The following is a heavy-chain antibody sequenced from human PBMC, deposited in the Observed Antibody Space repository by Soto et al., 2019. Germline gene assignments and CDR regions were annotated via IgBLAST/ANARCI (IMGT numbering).Heavy chain of an antibody. CDR3: ARVKRMVRGVPYFDY. Sequence: SVKVSCKASGGTFSSCAISWVRQAPGQGLEWMGGIIPISGTANYAQKFQGRVTITADESTSTAYMELSSLRSEDTAVYYCARVKRMVRGVPYFDYWGQGTLVTVSS. V-gene: IGHV1-69*13. D-gene: IGHD3-10*01. J-gene: IGHJ4*02. CDR1: GGTFSSCA. CDR2: IIPISGTA.